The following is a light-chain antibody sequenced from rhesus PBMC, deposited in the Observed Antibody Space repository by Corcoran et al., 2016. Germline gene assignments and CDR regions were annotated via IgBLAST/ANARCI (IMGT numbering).Light chain of an antibody. CDR3: LQLSNWPYS. CDR1: QSVGSS. V-gene: IGKV3-24*04. Sequence: EIVMTQSPATLSLSPGERATLSCRASQSVGSSLAWYQQKPGQAPRLLIHGASSMATGIPDRFSGSGSGTDFTLTISSLEPEDVAVYYCLQLSNWPYSFGQGTKVEIK. J-gene: IGKJ2*01. CDR2: GAS.